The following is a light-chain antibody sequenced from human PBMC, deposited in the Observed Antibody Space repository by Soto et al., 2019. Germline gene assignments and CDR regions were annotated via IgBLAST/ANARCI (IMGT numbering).Light chain of an antibody. CDR1: QRVSSDS. CDR3: QQYGRSQT. V-gene: IGKV3-20*01. Sequence: EIVLTQSPDSLSLSPGEGATLSCRASQRVSSDSLAWYQQQPGQAPRLLIYSTSNRATGIPDRFSGSGSGTDFTLTIRRLEPEDFALYYCQQYGRSQTFGQGTKVDI. J-gene: IGKJ1*01. CDR2: STS.